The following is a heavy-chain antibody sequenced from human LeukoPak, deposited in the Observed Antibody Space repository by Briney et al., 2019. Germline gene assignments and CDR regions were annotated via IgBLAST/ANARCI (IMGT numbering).Heavy chain of an antibody. Sequence: GGSLRLSCAASGFTVSSNYMSWVRQAPGKGLEWVSVIYSGGSTYYADSVKGRFTISRDNSKNTLYLQMNSLRAEDTAVYYCAKLRDWNYGWFDPWGQGTLVTVSS. D-gene: IGHD1-7*01. J-gene: IGHJ5*02. CDR2: IYSGGST. CDR1: GFTVSSNY. CDR3: AKLRDWNYGWFDP. V-gene: IGHV3-53*01.